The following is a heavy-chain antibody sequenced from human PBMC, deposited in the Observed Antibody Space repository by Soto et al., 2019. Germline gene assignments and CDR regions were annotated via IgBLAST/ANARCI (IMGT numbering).Heavy chain of an antibody. Sequence: EVQLLESGGGLVQPGGSLRLSCAASGFTFSSYAMSWVRQAPGKGLEWVSAISGSGGSTYYADSVKGRFTISRDNSKNTLYVQMNSLRAEDTAVYYCAKDLGGMGATDLVYYYYGMAVWVQGTTVTVSS. V-gene: IGHV3-23*01. CDR1: GFTFSSYA. J-gene: IGHJ6*02. CDR2: ISGSGGST. CDR3: AKDLGGMGATDLVYYYYGMAV. D-gene: IGHD1-26*01.